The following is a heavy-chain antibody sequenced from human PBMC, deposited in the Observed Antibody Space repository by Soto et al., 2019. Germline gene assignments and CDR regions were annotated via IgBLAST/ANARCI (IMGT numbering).Heavy chain of an antibody. CDR1: GYSFSNYA. CDR3: ARRITAYYYGMDV. J-gene: IGHJ6*02. V-gene: IGHV1-3*01. Sequence: ASVKVSCKASGYSFSNYAMHWVRQAPGQRLEWMGWINAGNGNTRYSQKLQDRVTITWDTSASTAYMEMSSLRSEDTAIYYCARRITAYYYGMDVWGQGTMVTVSS. D-gene: IGHD3-3*01. CDR2: INAGNGNT.